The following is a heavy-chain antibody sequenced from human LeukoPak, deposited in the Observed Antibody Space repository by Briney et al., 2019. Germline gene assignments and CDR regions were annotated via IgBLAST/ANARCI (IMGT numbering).Heavy chain of an antibody. CDR1: GYSFTNYW. CDR3: AKGRQQLASLTWFDP. J-gene: IGHJ5*02. V-gene: IGHV5-51*01. Sequence: GESLKISCKASGYSFTNYWIAWVRQMPGKGLEWMGILYPGDSDTRYSPSFQGQVTISADKSIYTSYLQWSSLKASDTAIYYCAKGRQQLASLTWFDPWGQGTLVTVSS. CDR2: LYPGDSDT. D-gene: IGHD6-13*01.